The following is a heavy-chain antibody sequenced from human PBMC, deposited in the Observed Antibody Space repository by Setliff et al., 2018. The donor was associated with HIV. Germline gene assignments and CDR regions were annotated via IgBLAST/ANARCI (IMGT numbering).Heavy chain of an antibody. J-gene: IGHJ5*02. CDR2: IKSKTDGGTT. Sequence: GGSLRLSCAASGFTFSNAWMSWVRQAPGKGLEWVGRIKSKTDGGTTDFAAPVKGRFTISRDNAKNSLSLQMDGLRAEDTAIYYCARLNWGPWGPGTLVTVSS. CDR3: ARLNWGP. V-gene: IGHV3-15*01. D-gene: IGHD7-27*01. CDR1: GFTFSNAW.